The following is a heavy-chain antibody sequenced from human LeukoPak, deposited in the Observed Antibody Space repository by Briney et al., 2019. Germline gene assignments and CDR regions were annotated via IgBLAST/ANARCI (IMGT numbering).Heavy chain of an antibody. V-gene: IGHV3-21*01. Sequence: PGWALTLSCAASGFSFSNYNMNWVRLAPGKGLEWVACINNSGSHIFYAHSVKRRFTISRDNAENYLLLQMNSVRAEATAVYFCARDPYSGAYGSDYYYYMVFWGKGTTVTVSS. CDR3: ARDPYSGAYGSDYYYYMVF. J-gene: IGHJ6*03. D-gene: IGHD1-26*01. CDR2: INNSGSHI. CDR1: GFSFSNYN.